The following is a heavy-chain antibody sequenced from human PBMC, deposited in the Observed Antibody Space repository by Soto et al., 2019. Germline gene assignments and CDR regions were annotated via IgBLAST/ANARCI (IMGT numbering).Heavy chain of an antibody. D-gene: IGHD6-19*01. CDR3: ASDSSGWNYYFDY. J-gene: IGHJ4*02. Sequence: SETLSLTCTVSGGSISSSSYYWGWIRQPPGKGLEWIGSIYNSGSTYYNPSLKSRVTISVDTSKNQFSLKLSSVTAAGTAVYFCASDSSGWNYYFDYWGQGTLVTVSS. CDR1: GGSISSSSYY. CDR2: IYNSGST. V-gene: IGHV4-39*01.